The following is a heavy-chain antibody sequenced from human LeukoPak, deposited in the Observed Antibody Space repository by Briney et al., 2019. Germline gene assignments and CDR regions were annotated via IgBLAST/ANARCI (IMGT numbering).Heavy chain of an antibody. D-gene: IGHD6-19*01. Sequence: EASVKVSCKASGGTFSSYAISWVRQAPGQGLEWMGGIIPIFGTANYAQKFQGRVTITADKSTGTAYMELSSLRSEDTAVYYCASLTVAGTSEVDYWGQGTLVTVSS. CDR3: ASLTVAGTSEVDY. J-gene: IGHJ4*02. CDR1: GGTFSSYA. CDR2: IIPIFGTA. V-gene: IGHV1-69*06.